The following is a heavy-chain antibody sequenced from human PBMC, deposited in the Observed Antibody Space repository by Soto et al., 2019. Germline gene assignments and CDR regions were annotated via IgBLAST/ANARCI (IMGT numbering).Heavy chain of an antibody. D-gene: IGHD5-18*01. CDR1: GFILSDCA. CDR2: ISSSSSVI. J-gene: IGHJ4*02. V-gene: IGHV3-48*01. Sequence: GGSLRLSCATSGFILSDCAINWVRQAPGKGLERVSYISSSSSVIDYADSVKGRFTVSRDNARNSLYLQMNSLRAEDTAVYYCARDRGYRNDYWGQGTLVTVSS. CDR3: ARDRGYRNDY.